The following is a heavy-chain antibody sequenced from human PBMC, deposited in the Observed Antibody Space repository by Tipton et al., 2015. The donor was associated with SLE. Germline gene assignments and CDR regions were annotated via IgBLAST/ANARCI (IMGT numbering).Heavy chain of an antibody. CDR2: FYYTGTT. CDR3: AMDYAGNHRAFDI. J-gene: IGHJ3*02. D-gene: IGHD4-23*01. Sequence: TLSLTCTVSSGSLSSGYYYWTWIRQLPGKVLEWIGFFYYTGTTYYNPSLKGRVSFSVDTSTNQFSLRLSSVTAADTAVYFCAMDYAGNHRAFDIWGQGTMVTVSS. V-gene: IGHV4-31*03. CDR1: SGSLSSGYYY.